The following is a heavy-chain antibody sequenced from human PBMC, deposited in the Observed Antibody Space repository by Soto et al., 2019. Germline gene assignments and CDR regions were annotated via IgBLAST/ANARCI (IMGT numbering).Heavy chain of an antibody. Sequence: PGGSLRLSCAASGFTFSSYAMSWVRQAPGKGLEWVSAISGSGGSTYYADSVKGRFTISRDNTKNTLYLQMNSLRAEDTAVYYCDIEVSDFLSGSYHPYYYYYMDVWGKGTTVTVSS. J-gene: IGHJ6*03. CDR2: ISGSGGST. D-gene: IGHD3-3*01. CDR3: DIEVSDFLSGSYHPYYYYYMDV. V-gene: IGHV3-23*01. CDR1: GFTFSSYA.